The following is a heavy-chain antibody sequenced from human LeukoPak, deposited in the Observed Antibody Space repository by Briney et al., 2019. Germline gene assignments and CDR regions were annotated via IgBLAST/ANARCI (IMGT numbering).Heavy chain of an antibody. CDR3: ARDAKYYFDTNGFYAILFDY. D-gene: IGHD3-22*01. Sequence: ASVKVSCKASGYTFIAYYIHWVRQAPGQGLEWMGWINPNSGDTKYAQKFQGRVSMTRDTSISTAYMELTSLRSDDTAVYYCARDAKYYFDTNGFYAILFDYWGQGTLVTVSS. CDR2: INPNSGDT. V-gene: IGHV1-2*02. J-gene: IGHJ4*02. CDR1: GYTFIAYY.